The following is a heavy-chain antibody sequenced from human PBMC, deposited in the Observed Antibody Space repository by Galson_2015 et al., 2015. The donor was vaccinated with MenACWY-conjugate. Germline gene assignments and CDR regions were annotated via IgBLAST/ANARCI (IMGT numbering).Heavy chain of an antibody. V-gene: IGHV3-23*01. CDR3: ARYRLDTSATTDF. J-gene: IGHJ4*02. CDR1: GFTFSTYA. D-gene: IGHD6-19*01. Sequence: LRLSCAASGFTFSTYAMSRVRQAPGKGLEWVSGISGRTGSTYYADSVKGRLTISRDNPKNTLYPQMNSLRVEDTAIYYCARYRLDTSATTDFWGQGTLVTVSS. CDR2: ISGRTGST.